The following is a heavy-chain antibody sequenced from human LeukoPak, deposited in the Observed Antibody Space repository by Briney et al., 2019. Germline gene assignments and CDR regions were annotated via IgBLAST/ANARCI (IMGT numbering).Heavy chain of an antibody. V-gene: IGHV1-69*13. CDR1: GYTFKSYG. Sequence: SVKVSCKASGYTFKSYGISWVRQAPGQGLEWMGGIIPVLGTTNYAQTFQNKVTITADESTSTTYMELSSLTSEDTAVYYCATSGGDYYYYSLDVWGKGTPVTISS. CDR3: ATSGGDYYYYSLDV. D-gene: IGHD3-10*01. CDR2: IIPVLGTT. J-gene: IGHJ6*03.